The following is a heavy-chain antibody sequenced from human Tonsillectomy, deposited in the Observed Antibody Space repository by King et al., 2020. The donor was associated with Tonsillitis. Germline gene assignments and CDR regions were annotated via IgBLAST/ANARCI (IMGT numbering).Heavy chain of an antibody. CDR2: ISYDGRNK. J-gene: IGHJ3*02. V-gene: IGHV3-30*04. Sequence: VQLVESGGGVVQPGRSLRLSCAASGFTFSTYAMHWVRQAPGKGLEWVAVISYDGRNKYYADSVKGRFTISRDNSKNTLYLQMNSLRAEDTAVYYCARDGGLRSGAFDIWGQGTMVTVSS. CDR3: ARDGGLRSGAFDI. CDR1: GFTFSTYA. D-gene: IGHD3-16*01.